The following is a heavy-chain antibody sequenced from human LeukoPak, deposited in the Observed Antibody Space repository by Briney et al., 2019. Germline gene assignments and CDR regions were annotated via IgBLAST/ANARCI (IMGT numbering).Heavy chain of an antibody. CDR1: GGSISSYS. J-gene: IGHJ3*02. V-gene: IGHV4-30-2*01. D-gene: IGHD3-10*01. CDR2: IYHSGST. Sequence: SETLSLTCTVSGGSISSYSWSWIRQPPGKGLEWIGYIYHSGSTYYNPSLKSRVTISVDRSKNQFSLKLSSVTAADTAVYYCARTYGFYLYAFDIWGQGTMVTVSS. CDR3: ARTYGFYLYAFDI.